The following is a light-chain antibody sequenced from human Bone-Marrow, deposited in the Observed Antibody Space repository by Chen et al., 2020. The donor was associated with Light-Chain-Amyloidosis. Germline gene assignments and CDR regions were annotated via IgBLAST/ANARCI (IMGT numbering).Light chain of an antibody. J-gene: IGKJ1*01. CDR3: MQPLQTPRT. CDR1: QSLLDSNGYNY. V-gene: IGKV2-28*01. CDR2: LGS. Sequence: DIVMTQSPLSLPVTPGEPASISCRSSQSLLDSNGYNYLDWYLQKPGESPQLLIYLGSNRASGVPDRFSGSGSGTDCTLRISRVEADDVGVYYCMQPLQTPRTFGQGTKVEIK.